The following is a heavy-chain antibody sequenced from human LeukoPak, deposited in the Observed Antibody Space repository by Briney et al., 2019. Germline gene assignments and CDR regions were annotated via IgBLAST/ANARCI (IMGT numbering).Heavy chain of an antibody. D-gene: IGHD2-21*02. J-gene: IGHJ5*02. CDR3: AKDGPTAIPSWFDP. Sequence: GGSLRLSCAASGFNFTNYAMNWVRQAPGRGLEWVSLISSSGGSTYYAGSVKGRFTIPRDNSKSTLSLQMNSLRAEDTAIYYCAKDGPTAIPSWFDPWGQGTLVTVSS. V-gene: IGHV3-23*01. CDR2: ISSSGGST. CDR1: GFNFTNYA.